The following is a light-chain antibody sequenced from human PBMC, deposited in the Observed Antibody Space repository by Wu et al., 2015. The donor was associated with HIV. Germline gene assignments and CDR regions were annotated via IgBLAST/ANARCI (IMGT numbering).Light chain of an antibody. CDR2: RAS. CDR1: QSLNTNY. J-gene: IGKJ4*01. CDR3: QHYASSPLT. V-gene: IGKV3-20*01. Sequence: EIVLTQSPGTLSLSPGERATLFCRASQSLNTNYLTWYQQKPGQAPRLLIYRASRRATGIPDRFSGSGSGTDFTLTISRLETEDFAVYYCQHYASSPLTFGGGTKVEIK.